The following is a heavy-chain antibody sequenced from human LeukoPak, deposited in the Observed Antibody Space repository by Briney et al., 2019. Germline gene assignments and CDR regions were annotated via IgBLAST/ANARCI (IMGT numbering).Heavy chain of an antibody. Sequence: GASVKVSCKASGGTFISYAISWVRQAPGQGLEWMGGIIPIFGTANYAQKFQGRVTITADESTSTAYMELSSLRSEDTAVYYCARAQVYCGGDCYHNNWFGPWGQGTLVTVSS. CDR2: IIPIFGTA. CDR3: ARAQVYCGGDCYHNNWFGP. J-gene: IGHJ5*02. D-gene: IGHD2-21*02. V-gene: IGHV1-69*13. CDR1: GGTFISYA.